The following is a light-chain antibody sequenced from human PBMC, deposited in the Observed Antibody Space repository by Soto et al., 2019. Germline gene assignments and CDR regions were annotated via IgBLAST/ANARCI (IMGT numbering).Light chain of an antibody. J-gene: IGKJ4*01. V-gene: IGKV3-20*01. CDR1: QSVSSSY. Sequence: EIVMTQSPATLSVSPGERATLSCRASQSVSSSYLAWYQQKPGQAPRLLIYGASSRANGIPDRFSGSGSGTDFTLTISRLEPEDFAVYYCHQYGSSPLTFGGGTKVDIK. CDR2: GAS. CDR3: HQYGSSPLT.